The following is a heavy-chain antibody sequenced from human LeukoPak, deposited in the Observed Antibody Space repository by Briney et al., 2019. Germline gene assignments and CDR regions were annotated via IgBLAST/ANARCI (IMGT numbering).Heavy chain of an antibody. Sequence: KVSCKVSGYTLTELSMHWVRQAPGKGLEWMGIIYPGDSDTRYSPSFQGQVTISADKSISTAYLQWSSLKASDTAMYYCARIDTNYYGSGSWKNHFDYWGQGTLVTVSS. CDR2: IYPGDSDT. CDR1: GYTLTELS. CDR3: ARIDTNYYGSGSWKNHFDY. D-gene: IGHD3-10*01. J-gene: IGHJ4*02. V-gene: IGHV5-51*01.